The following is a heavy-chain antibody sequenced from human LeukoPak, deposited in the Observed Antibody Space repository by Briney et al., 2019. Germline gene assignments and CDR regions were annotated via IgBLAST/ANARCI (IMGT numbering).Heavy chain of an antibody. CDR1: GGTFSSYA. Sequence: GSSVKVSCKASGGTFSSYAISWVRQAPGQGLEWMGGIIPTFGTANYAQKFQGRVTITTDESTSTAYMELSSLRSEDTAVYYCARMGYDFWSGYSYYFDYWGQGTLVTVSS. V-gene: IGHV1-69*05. D-gene: IGHD3-3*01. CDR2: IIPTFGTA. J-gene: IGHJ4*02. CDR3: ARMGYDFWSGYSYYFDY.